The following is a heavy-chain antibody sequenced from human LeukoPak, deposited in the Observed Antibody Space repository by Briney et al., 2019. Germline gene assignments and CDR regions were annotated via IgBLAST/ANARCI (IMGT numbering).Heavy chain of an antibody. D-gene: IGHD2-21*02. V-gene: IGHV4-30-4*01. CDR1: GGSISSGDYY. Sequence: SQTLSLTCTVSGGSISSGDYYWSWIRQPPGKGLEWIGYIYYSGSTYYNPSLKSRVTISVDTSKNQFSLKLSSVTAADTAVYYCARDSHSGTAIRSHALDYWGQGTLVTVPS. CDR3: ARDSHSGTAIRSHALDY. CDR2: IYYSGST. J-gene: IGHJ4*02.